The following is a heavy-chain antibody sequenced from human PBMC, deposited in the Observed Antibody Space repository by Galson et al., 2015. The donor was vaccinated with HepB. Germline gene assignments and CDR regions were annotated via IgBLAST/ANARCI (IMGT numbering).Heavy chain of an antibody. D-gene: IGHD6-6*01. V-gene: IGHV3-7*03. CDR2: IKQDGSEK. J-gene: IGHJ4*02. Sequence: SLRLSCAASGFTFSSYWMSWVRQAPGKGLEWVANIKQDGSEKYYVDSVKGRFTISRDNAKNSLYLQMNSLRAEDTAVYYCARDARSRYSIAARPAYWGQGTLVTVSS. CDR1: GFTFSSYW. CDR3: ARDARSRYSIAARPAY.